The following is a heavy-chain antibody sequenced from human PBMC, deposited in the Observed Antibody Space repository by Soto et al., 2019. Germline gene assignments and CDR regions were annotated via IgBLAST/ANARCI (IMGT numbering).Heavy chain of an antibody. CDR3: ASDSPNTGYSSGWWGDY. CDR1: GFTFSSYS. D-gene: IGHD6-19*01. CDR2: MSSSSSYI. V-gene: IGHV3-21*01. J-gene: IGHJ4*02. Sequence: EVQLVESGGGLVKPGGSLRLSCAASGFTFSSYSMNWVRQAPGKGLEWVSSMSSSSSYIYYADSVKGRFTISRDNAKNSLDLQMNSLRAEDTAVYYWASDSPNTGYSSGWWGDYWGQGTLVTVSS.